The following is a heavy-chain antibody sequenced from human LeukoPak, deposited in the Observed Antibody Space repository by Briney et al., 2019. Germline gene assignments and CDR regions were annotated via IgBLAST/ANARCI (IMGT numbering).Heavy chain of an antibody. D-gene: IGHD3-22*01. V-gene: IGHV3-21*01. CDR1: GFTFSSYS. CDR2: ISSSSSNI. Sequence: TGGSLRLSCAASGFTFSSYSMNWVRQAPGKGLEWVSSISSSSSNIYYADSVKGRFTITRDNAKNSLYLQMNSLRAEDTAVYYXXXXXXXXMXVVYYGMDVWGQGTTVTVSS. CDR3: XXXXXXXMXVVYYGMDV. J-gene: IGHJ6*02.